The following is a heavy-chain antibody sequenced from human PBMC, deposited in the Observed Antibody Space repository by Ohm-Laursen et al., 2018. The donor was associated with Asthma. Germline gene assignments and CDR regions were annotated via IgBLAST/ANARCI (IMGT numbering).Heavy chain of an antibody. Sequence: GSLRLSRSASGFTFSDYYMSWIRQAPGKGLEWVSFISSSGFTIYYADSVKGRFTISRDNAKNSLYLQMNSLRAEDTAVYYCARGYSSSSLFVLYYYNMDVWGQGTTVTVSS. CDR3: ARGYSSSSLFVLYYYNMDV. V-gene: IGHV3-11*01. CDR2: ISSSGFTI. CDR1: GFTFSDYY. J-gene: IGHJ6*02. D-gene: IGHD6-6*01.